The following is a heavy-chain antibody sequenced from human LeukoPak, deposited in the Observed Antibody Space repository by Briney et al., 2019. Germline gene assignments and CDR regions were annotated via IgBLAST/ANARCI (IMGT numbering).Heavy chain of an antibody. D-gene: IGHD3-10*01. V-gene: IGHV4-39*01. J-gene: IGHJ5*02. CDR3: ASLWFGELPYNWFDP. CDR1: GGSISSSSYY. CDR2: IYYSGST. Sequence: SETLSLTCTVAGGSISSSSYYWGWIRQPPGKGLEWIGGIYYSGSTYYNPSLKSRVTISVDTSKNQFSLKLSSVTAADTAVYYCASLWFGELPYNWFDPWGQGTLVTVSS.